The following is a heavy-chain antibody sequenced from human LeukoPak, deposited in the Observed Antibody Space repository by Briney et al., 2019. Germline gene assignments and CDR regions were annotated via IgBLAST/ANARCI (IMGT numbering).Heavy chain of an antibody. Sequence: SETLSLTCAVYGGCFSGYYWSWIRQPPGKGLEWIGEINHSGSTNYNPSLKSRVTISVDTSKNQFSLKLSSVTAADTAVYYCARLKHGVASLQFDYWGQGTLVTVSS. CDR1: GGCFSGYY. J-gene: IGHJ4*02. CDR2: INHSGST. CDR3: ARLKHGVASLQFDY. V-gene: IGHV4-34*01. D-gene: IGHD5-12*01.